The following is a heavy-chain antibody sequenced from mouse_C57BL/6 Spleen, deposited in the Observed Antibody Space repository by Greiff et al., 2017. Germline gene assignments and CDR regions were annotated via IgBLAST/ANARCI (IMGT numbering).Heavy chain of an antibody. Sequence: QVQLKESGAELARPGASVKLSCKASGYTFTSYGISWVKQRTGQGLEWIGEIYPRSGNTYYNEKFKGKATLTADKSSSTAYMELRSLTSEDSAVYFCAREYGNDYFDYWGQGTTLTVSS. D-gene: IGHD2-1*01. V-gene: IGHV1-81*01. CDR1: GYTFTSYG. CDR3: AREYGNDYFDY. CDR2: IYPRSGNT. J-gene: IGHJ2*01.